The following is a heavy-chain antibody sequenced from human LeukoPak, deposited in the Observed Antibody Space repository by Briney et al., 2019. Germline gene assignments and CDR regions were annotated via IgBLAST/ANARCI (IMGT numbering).Heavy chain of an antibody. V-gene: IGHV3-66*01. D-gene: IGHD1-26*01. CDR3: ARSGKGATADY. J-gene: IGHJ4*02. CDR1: GFTVSSNY. Sequence: PGGSLRLSCAASGFTVSSNYMSWVRQAPGKGLEWVSVIYGGGSTYYADSVKGRFTISRDNSKNTLYLQMNSLRAEDTAVYYCARSGKGATADYWGQGTLVTVSS. CDR2: IYGGGST.